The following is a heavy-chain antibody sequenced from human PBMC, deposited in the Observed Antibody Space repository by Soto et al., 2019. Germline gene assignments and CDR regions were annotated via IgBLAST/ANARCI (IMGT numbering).Heavy chain of an antibody. V-gene: IGHV4-59*12. CDR3: ARVPRGYYGSGKYYFDY. Sequence: SETLSLTCTVSGGSLSSYYWSWIRQPPGKGLEWIGYIYYSGSTNYNPSLKSRVTISVDTSKNQFSLKLSSVTAADTAVYYCARVPRGYYGSGKYYFDYWGQGTLVTVSS. D-gene: IGHD3-10*01. CDR2: IYYSGST. CDR1: GGSLSSYY. J-gene: IGHJ4*02.